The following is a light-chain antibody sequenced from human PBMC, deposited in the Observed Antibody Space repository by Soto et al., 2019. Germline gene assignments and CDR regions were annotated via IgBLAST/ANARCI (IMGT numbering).Light chain of an antibody. CDR1: QSVFNH. Sequence: DVQMTQSPSSLSASVGDSVTITCRASQSVFNHLSWFPQRPGKGPKLLIYDASSLDAGVPSRFSGSGYGTDFTLTISTVQPEDFAIYYCHQSSSTPLTFGGGTRVELK. CDR2: DAS. V-gene: IGKV1-39*01. J-gene: IGKJ4*01. CDR3: HQSSSTPLT.